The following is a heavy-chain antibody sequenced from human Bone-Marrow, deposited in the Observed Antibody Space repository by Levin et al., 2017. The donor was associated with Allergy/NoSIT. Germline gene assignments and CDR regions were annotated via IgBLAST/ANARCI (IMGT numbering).Heavy chain of an antibody. CDR3: ARGLTGTTHPYTFYGMDV. Sequence: PGGSLRLSCAVSGFTFSDHYMDWVRQAPGKGLEWVARSRNIRYTYSTEYAASVKGRFTISRDDSKSSLYLQMNSLKTEDTAVYYCARGLTGTTHPYTFYGMDVWGQGTTVTVSS. J-gene: IGHJ6*02. CDR1: GFTFSDHY. D-gene: IGHD1-1*01. V-gene: IGHV3-72*01. CDR2: SRNIRYTYST.